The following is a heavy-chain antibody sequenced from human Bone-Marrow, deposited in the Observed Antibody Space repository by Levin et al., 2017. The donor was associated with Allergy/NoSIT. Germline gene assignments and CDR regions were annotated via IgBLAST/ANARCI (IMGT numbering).Heavy chain of an antibody. D-gene: IGHD1-7*01. J-gene: IGHJ4*02. CDR2: ISNDGSNK. Sequence: PGGSLRLSCAASGFSFSSYGMHWVRQAPGKGLEWVAVISNDGSNKYYSDSVKGRFTISRDNSKNTLYLQMDNLRAEDTAVYHCAKDHPNWNYEVLDFWGQGTLVTVSS. V-gene: IGHV3-30*18. CDR3: AKDHPNWNYEVLDF. CDR1: GFSFSSYG.